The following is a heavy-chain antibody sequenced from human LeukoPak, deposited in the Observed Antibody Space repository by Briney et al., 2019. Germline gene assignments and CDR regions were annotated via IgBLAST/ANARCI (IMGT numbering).Heavy chain of an antibody. J-gene: IGHJ4*02. Sequence: KPSETLSLTCTVSGGSISSGDYYWSWIRQPPGKGLEWIGYIYYSGSTYYNPSLKSRVTISVDTSKTQFSLRLGSVTAADTAVYFCASNIPTPTTSPPLGYWGQGTLVTVSS. CDR3: ASNIPTPTTSPPLGY. CDR1: GGSISSGDYY. V-gene: IGHV4-30-4*01. D-gene: IGHD1-1*01. CDR2: IYYSGST.